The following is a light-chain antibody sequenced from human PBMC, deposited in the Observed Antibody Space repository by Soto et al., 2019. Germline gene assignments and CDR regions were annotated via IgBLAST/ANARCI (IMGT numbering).Light chain of an antibody. J-gene: IGKJ5*01. CDR3: QQYGDPIT. V-gene: IGKV3-20*01. CDR1: QSVSSTY. CDR2: SAS. Sequence: EIVLTQSPGTLSLSPGERATLSCRASQSVSSTYLDWYQQKPGQAPRLLIYSASTRATGIPDRFSGSGSGTDFTLTISRLEPEDFEVYYCQQYGDPITFGQGTRLESK.